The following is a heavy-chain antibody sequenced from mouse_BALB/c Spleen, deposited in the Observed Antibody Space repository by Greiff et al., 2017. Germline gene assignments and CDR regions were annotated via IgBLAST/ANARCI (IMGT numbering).Heavy chain of an antibody. CDR2: ISSGGSYT. CDR1: GFTFSSYG. CDR3: ARHYYGSSNPPWFAY. D-gene: IGHD1-1*01. Sequence: EVHLVESGGDLVKPGGSLKLSCAASGFTFSSYGMSWVRQTPDKRLEWVATISSGGSYTYYPDSVKGRFTISRDNAKNTLYLQMSSLKSEDTAMYYCARHYYGSSNPPWFAYWGQGTLVTVSA. J-gene: IGHJ3*01. V-gene: IGHV5-6*01.